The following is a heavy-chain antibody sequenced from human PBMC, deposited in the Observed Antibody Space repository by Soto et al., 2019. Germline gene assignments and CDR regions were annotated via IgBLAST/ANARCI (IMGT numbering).Heavy chain of an antibody. CDR1: GGSISTGGHY. J-gene: IGHJ4*02. Sequence: QVQLQESGPGLVKPSQTLSLTCTVSGGSISTGGHYWSWIRQHPGKGLEWIGYIYYSGSTYYNPSRKSRVTLAVDTSTNQYALKMSSVTAADTAAYYCARETLTWGQGTLVTVSS. CDR3: ARETLT. V-gene: IGHV4-31*03. CDR2: IYYSGST.